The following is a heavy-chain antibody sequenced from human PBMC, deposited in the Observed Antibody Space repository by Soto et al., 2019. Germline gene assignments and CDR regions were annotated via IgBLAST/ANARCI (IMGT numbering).Heavy chain of an antibody. D-gene: IGHD3-22*01. Sequence: PGGSLRLSCAASGFTVSSNYMSWVRQAPGKGLEWVSVIYSGGSTYYADSVKGRFTISRHNSKNTLYLQMNSLRAEDTAVYYCARAPWYDSSGYYYDYWGQGTLVPVSS. J-gene: IGHJ4*02. CDR3: ARAPWYDSSGYYYDY. CDR2: IYSGGST. CDR1: GFTVSSNY. V-gene: IGHV3-53*04.